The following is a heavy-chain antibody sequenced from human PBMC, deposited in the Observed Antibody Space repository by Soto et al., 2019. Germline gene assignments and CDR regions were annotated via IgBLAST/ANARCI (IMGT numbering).Heavy chain of an antibody. V-gene: IGHV4-39*01. CDR2: IYYSGST. J-gene: IGHJ4*02. Sequence: SETLSLTCTVSGGSISSSSYYWGWLRQHPGKGLEWIGSIYYSGSTYYNPSLKSRVTISVDTSKNQFSLKLSSVTAADTAVYYCARHGDWYSGSHRRLDYWGQGTLVTVSS. D-gene: IGHD1-26*01. CDR3: ARHGDWYSGSHRRLDY. CDR1: GGSISSSSYY.